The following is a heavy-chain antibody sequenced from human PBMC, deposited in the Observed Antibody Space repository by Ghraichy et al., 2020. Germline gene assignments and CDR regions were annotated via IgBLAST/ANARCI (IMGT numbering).Heavy chain of an antibody. Sequence: ASVKVSCKASGYTFTSYYMHWVRQAPGQGLEWMGIINPSGGSTSYAQKFQGRVTMTRDTSTSTVYMELSSLRSEDTAVYYCAREEGAEQWLVQSVPGGHWFDPWGQGTLVTVSS. J-gene: IGHJ5*02. V-gene: IGHV1-46*01. D-gene: IGHD6-19*01. CDR2: INPSGGST. CDR3: AREEGAEQWLVQSVPGGHWFDP. CDR1: GYTFTSYY.